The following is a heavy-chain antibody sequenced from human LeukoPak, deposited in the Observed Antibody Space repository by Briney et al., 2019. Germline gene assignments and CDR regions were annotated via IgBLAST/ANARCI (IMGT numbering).Heavy chain of an antibody. D-gene: IGHD1-1*01. CDR3: ARSARYTEYFQH. V-gene: IGHV4-61*02. CDR1: GGSISSGSYY. Sequence: PSETLSFTCTVSGGSISSGSYYWSWIRQPAGKGLEWIGRIYTSGSTNYNPSLKSRVTISVDTSKNQFSLKLSSVTAADTAVYYCARSARYTEYFQHWGQGTLVTVSS. J-gene: IGHJ1*01. CDR2: IYTSGST.